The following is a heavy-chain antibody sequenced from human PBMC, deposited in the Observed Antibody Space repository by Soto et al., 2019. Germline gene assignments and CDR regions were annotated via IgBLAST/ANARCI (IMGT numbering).Heavy chain of an antibody. Sequence: TSVKVSCEASGYTFTSYAMHWVRQAPGQRLEWMGWINAGNGNTKYSQKFQGRVTITRDTSASTAYMELSSLRSEDTAVYYCARVVVAAKSAAFDIWGQGTMVTVSS. D-gene: IGHD2-15*01. V-gene: IGHV1-3*01. J-gene: IGHJ3*02. CDR2: INAGNGNT. CDR1: GYTFTSYA. CDR3: ARVVVAAKSAAFDI.